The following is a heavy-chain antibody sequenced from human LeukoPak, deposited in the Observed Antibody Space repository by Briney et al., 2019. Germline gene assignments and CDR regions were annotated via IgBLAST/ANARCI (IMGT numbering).Heavy chain of an antibody. J-gene: IGHJ5*02. CDR2: IHNSGST. V-gene: IGHV4-61*01. CDR3: ARGGASSIPFDP. CDR1: GGSVSSGSYY. Sequence: SETLSLTCTVSGGSVSSGSYYWSWIRQPPGEGLEWIGFIHNSGSTKYNPSLMSRVTISVDTSKNQFSLKLSSVTAAETAVYYCARGGASSIPFDPWGQGTLVTVSS. D-gene: IGHD2-2*01.